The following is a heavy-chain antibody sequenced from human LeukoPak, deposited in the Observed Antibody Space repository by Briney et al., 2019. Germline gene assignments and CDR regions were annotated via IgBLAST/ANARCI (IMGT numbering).Heavy chain of an antibody. CDR1: GFTFSSYS. CDR3: AITSMAVTGTLDY. Sequence: GGSLRLSCAASGFTFSSYSMNWVRQAPGKGLEWVSYISSSSSTIYYADSVKGRFTISRDNSKNTLYLQMNSLRAEDTAVYYCAITSMAVTGTLDYWGQGALVTVSS. CDR2: ISSSSSTI. J-gene: IGHJ4*02. V-gene: IGHV3-48*01. D-gene: IGHD6-19*01.